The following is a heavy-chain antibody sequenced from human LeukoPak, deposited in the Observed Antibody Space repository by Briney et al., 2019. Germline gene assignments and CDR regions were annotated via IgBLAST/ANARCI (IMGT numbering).Heavy chain of an antibody. CDR3: AKRPPAYYYDSSGYYGGYFDY. Sequence: GGSLRLSCAASGFTFSTYGMHWIRQAPGKGLEWVAFIRYDGSNKYYADSVKGRFTISRDNSKNTLYLQMNSLRAEDTAVYYCAKRPPAYYYDSSGYYGGYFDYWGQGTLVTVSS. V-gene: IGHV3-30*02. CDR2: IRYDGSNK. CDR1: GFTFSTYG. D-gene: IGHD3-22*01. J-gene: IGHJ4*02.